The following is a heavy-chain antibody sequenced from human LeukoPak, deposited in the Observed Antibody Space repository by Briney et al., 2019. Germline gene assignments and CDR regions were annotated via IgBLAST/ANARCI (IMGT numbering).Heavy chain of an antibody. J-gene: IGHJ4*02. CDR2: ISGSGGST. CDR3: AKDPSYYDSSGYVGQADY. Sequence: GGSLRLSCAASGFTFSSYAMSWVRQALGKGLEWVSAISGSGGSTYYADSVKGRFTISRDNSKNTLYLQMNSLRAEDTAVYYCAKDPSYYDSSGYVGQADYWGQGTLVTVSS. D-gene: IGHD3-22*01. CDR1: GFTFSSYA. V-gene: IGHV3-23*01.